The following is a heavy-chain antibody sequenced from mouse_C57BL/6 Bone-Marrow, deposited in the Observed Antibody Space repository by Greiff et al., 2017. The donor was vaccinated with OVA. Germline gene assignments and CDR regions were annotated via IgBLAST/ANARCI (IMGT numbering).Heavy chain of an antibody. V-gene: IGHV5-16*01. J-gene: IGHJ3*01. Sequence: EVQVVESEGGLVQPGSSMKLPCTASGFTFSDYYMAWVRQVPEKGLEWVANINYDGSSTYYLDSLKSRFIISRDNAKNILYLQMSSLKSEDTATYYCARDDYYGIAYWGQGTLVTVSA. D-gene: IGHD1-1*01. CDR2: INYDGSST. CDR3: ARDDYYGIAY. CDR1: GFTFSDYY.